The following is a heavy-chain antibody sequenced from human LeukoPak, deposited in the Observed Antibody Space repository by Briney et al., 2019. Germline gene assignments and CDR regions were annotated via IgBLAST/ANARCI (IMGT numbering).Heavy chain of an antibody. CDR1: GYSISSGYY. Sequence: PSETLSLTCAVSGYSISSGYYWGWIRQPPGKGLGWIGSIYHSGSTYYNPSLKSRVTISVDTSKNQFSLKLSSVTAADTAVYYCARQGYCSSTSCYKGGGSYFDYWGQGTLVTVSS. CDR2: IYHSGST. V-gene: IGHV4-38-2*01. CDR3: ARQGYCSSTSCYKGGGSYFDY. D-gene: IGHD2-2*02. J-gene: IGHJ4*02.